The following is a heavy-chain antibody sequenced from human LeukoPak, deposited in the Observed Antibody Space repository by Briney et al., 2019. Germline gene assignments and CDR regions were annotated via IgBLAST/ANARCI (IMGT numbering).Heavy chain of an antibody. CDR1: GFTVSTNY. D-gene: IGHD4/OR15-4a*01. CDR2: IYTGGST. J-gene: IGHJ4*02. V-gene: IGHV3-66*02. Sequence: GGSLRLSCTATGFTVSTNYMNWVRQAPGKGLEWVSVIYTGGSTNYADSVKGRFNISRDNSKNTVYLQMNSLRPEDTAVYYCARAEVLSFFDSWGQGTLVTVSS. CDR3: ARAEVLSFFDS.